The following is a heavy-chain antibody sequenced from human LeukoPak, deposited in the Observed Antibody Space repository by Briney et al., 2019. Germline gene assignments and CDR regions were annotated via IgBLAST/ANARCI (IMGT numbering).Heavy chain of an antibody. CDR2: ISGGGGNT. D-gene: IGHD1-26*01. CDR1: GFTFSNYA. J-gene: IGHJ4*02. Sequence: GGSLRLSRAASGFTFSNYAMSWVRQAPGKGLEWVSVISGGGGNTYYADSVKGRFTISRDNPKNTLYLQVNSLRAEDTAVYYCAKGVVGASSAAAAGYFENWGQGTLVTVSS. V-gene: IGHV3-23*01. CDR3: AKGVVGASSAAAAGYFEN.